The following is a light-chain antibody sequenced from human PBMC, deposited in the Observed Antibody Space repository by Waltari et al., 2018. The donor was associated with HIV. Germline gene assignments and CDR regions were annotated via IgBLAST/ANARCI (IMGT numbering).Light chain of an antibody. CDR1: SPNIGSNY. CDR2: RNN. J-gene: IGLJ1*01. Sequence: QSVLTQPPSASGTPGQRVTIPCSGSSPNIGSNYVYWYQQLPGTAPKLLIYRNNQRPSGVPDRFSGSTSGTSASLTISGLRSEDEADYFCAAWDDSLSVYVFGTGTKVTVL. CDR3: AAWDDSLSVYV. V-gene: IGLV1-47*01.